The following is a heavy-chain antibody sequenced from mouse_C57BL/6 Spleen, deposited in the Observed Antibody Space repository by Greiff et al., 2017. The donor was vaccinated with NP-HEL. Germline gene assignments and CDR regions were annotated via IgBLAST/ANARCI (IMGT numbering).Heavy chain of an antibody. CDR1: GFTFSDYG. Sequence: EVKLVESGGGLVKPGGSLKLSCAASGFTFSDYGMHWVRQAPEKGLEWVAYISSGSSTIYYANSVKGRFTITRDNAKNTLCLQTTSPRSEDTAMYYCARQDYREWFAYWGQGTLVTVS. D-gene: IGHD5-5*01. CDR2: ISSGSSTI. CDR3: ARQDYREWFAY. J-gene: IGHJ3*01. V-gene: IGHV5-17*01.